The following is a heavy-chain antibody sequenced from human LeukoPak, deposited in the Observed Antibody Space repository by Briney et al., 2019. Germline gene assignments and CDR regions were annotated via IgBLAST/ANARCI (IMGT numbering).Heavy chain of an antibody. J-gene: IGHJ6*02. CDR3: AREGTMVRGVTYYYYYGMDV. Sequence: GGSLRLSCAASGFTFSSYAMSWVRQAPGKGLEWVSAISGSGGSTYYADSVKGRFTISRDNSKNTLYLQMNSLRAEDTAVYYCAREGTMVRGVTYYYYYGMDVWGQGTTVTVSS. V-gene: IGHV3-23*01. CDR1: GFTFSSYA. D-gene: IGHD3-10*01. CDR2: ISGSGGST.